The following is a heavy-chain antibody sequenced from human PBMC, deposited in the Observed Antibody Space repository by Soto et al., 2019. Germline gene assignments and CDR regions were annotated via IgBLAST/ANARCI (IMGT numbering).Heavy chain of an antibody. Sequence: GASVKVSCKASGYTFTGYYMHWVRQAPGQGLEWMGWINPNSGGTNYAQKFQGWVTMTRDTSISTAYMELSRLRSDDTAVYYCARDPSRGASFYYMEVWGKGTTVTVS. CDR2: INPNSGGT. V-gene: IGHV1-2*04. CDR1: GYTFTGYY. J-gene: IGHJ6*03. CDR3: ARDPSRGASFYYMEV.